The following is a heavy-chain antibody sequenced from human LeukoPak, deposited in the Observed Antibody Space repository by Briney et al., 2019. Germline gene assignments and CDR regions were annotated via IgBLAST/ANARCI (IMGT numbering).Heavy chain of an antibody. D-gene: IGHD5-12*01. CDR1: GYTFTSYG. V-gene: IGHV1-18*01. Sequence: RVASVKVSCKASGYTFTSYGISWVRQAPGQGLEWMGWISAYNGNTNYAQKLQGRVTMTTDTSTSTAYMELRSLRSDDTAVYYCASHSGYDYWFDPWAREPWSPSPQ. J-gene: IGHJ5*02. CDR2: ISAYNGNT. CDR3: ASHSGYDYWFDP.